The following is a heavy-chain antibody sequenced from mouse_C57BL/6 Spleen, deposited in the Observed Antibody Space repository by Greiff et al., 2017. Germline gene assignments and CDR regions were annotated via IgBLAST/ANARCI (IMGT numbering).Heavy chain of an antibody. V-gene: IGHV1-15*01. CDR2: IDPETGGT. Sequence: VQLQQSGAELVRPGASVTLSCKASGYTFTDYEMHWVKQTPVHGLAWIGAIDPETGGTAYNQKFKGKSILTADKSSSTAYMELRSLTSEDSAVYYCTRRTVVEAMDYWGQGTSVTVSS. J-gene: IGHJ4*01. CDR3: TRRTVVEAMDY. CDR1: GYTFTDYE. D-gene: IGHD1-1*01.